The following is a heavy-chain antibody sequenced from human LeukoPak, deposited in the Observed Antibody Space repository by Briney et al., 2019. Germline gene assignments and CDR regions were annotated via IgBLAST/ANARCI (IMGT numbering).Heavy chain of an antibody. CDR1: GGSISSYY. CDR3: ARPVVPAASRWFDP. Sequence: SDTLSLTCTVSGGSISSYYWSWILQPPGKGLEWMGEINHSGSTNYNPSLKSRVTISVDTSKNQFSLKLSSVTAADTAVYYCARPVVPAASRWFDPWGQGTLVTVSS. D-gene: IGHD2-2*01. CDR2: INHSGST. J-gene: IGHJ5*02. V-gene: IGHV4-34*01.